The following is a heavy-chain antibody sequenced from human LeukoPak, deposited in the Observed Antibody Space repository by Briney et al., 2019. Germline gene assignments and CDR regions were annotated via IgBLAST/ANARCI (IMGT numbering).Heavy chain of an antibody. J-gene: IGHJ4*02. V-gene: IGHV1-46*01. CDR2: INPSGGST. D-gene: IGHD6-19*01. CDR3: ARALLSSGWSDYFDY. Sequence: GASVKVSCKASGYTFTSYYMHWVRQAPGQGLEWMGIINPSGGSTSYAQKFQGRVTMTRDTSTSTVYMELSSLRSEDTAVYYCARALLSSGWSDYFDYWGQGTLVTVSS. CDR1: GYTFTSYY.